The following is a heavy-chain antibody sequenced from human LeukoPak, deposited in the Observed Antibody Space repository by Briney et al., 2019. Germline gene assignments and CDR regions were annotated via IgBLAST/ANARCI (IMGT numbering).Heavy chain of an antibody. Sequence: PSETLSLTCTVSGGSISSSSYYWGWIRQPPGKGLEWIVSIYYSGSTYYNPSLKSRVTISVDTSKNQFSLKLSSVTAADTAVYYCARLGAGTTDYWGQGTLVTVSS. CDR2: IYYSGST. CDR3: ARLGAGTTDY. J-gene: IGHJ4*02. V-gene: IGHV4-39*01. CDR1: GGSISSSSYY. D-gene: IGHD1-1*01.